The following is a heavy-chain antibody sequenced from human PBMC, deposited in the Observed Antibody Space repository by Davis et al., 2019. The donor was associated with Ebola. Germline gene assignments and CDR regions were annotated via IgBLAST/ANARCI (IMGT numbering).Heavy chain of an antibody. V-gene: IGHV3-30*18. Sequence: GGSLRLSCAASGFIFRTHGMQWVRQAPGKGLEWVAAISYDGRNKYYADSVWGRFTISRDNSKNTLFLQMNSLRAEDTAVYYCAKSDYLDYWGRGTLVTVSS. CDR2: ISYDGRNK. J-gene: IGHJ4*02. CDR3: AKSDYLDY. CDR1: GFIFRTHG.